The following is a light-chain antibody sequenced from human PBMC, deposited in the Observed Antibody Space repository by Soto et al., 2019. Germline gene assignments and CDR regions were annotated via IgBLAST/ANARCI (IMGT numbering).Light chain of an antibody. J-gene: IGKJ1*01. CDR3: QQYAGYYPQT. V-gene: IGKV3-20*01. Sequence: DIVWTQYPGTLSLSAGERATLSSRASQSINSKLAWYQPTPGQATRLIIYDASIRANGIPDRFSGSGSGTDFTLSINGLQPDDFADYYCQQYAGYYPQTFGQGTQVEIK. CDR2: DAS. CDR1: QSINSK.